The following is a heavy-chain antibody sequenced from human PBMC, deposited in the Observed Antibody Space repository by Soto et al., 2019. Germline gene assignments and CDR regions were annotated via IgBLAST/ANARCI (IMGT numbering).Heavy chain of an antibody. V-gene: IGHV4-31*03. CDR2: IYYSGST. CDR1: GGSISSGGYY. D-gene: IGHD2-21*01. Sequence: QVQLQESGPGLVKPSQTLSLTCTVSGGSISSGGYYWSWIRQHPGKGLEWIGYIYYSGSTYYNPSLKGRVTISVDTSKNQFSLKLSSVTAAETAVYYCARAGRGLWWFDPWGQGTLVTVSS. CDR3: ARAGRGLWWFDP. J-gene: IGHJ5*02.